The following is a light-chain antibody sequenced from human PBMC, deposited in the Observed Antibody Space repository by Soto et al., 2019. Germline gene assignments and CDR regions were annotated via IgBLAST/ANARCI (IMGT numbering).Light chain of an antibody. CDR1: QSVSSY. CDR2: DVS. V-gene: IGKV3-11*01. CDR3: HQRSNWPLS. J-gene: IGKJ4*01. Sequence: EVVLTQSPDTLSLSPGGSATLSCRASQSVSSYLAWYQQRPGQALRLLIYDVSKRATGIPARFSGSGSRTDSTLTITSPEPEECALYFCHQRSNWPLSYGGGTKLEIK.